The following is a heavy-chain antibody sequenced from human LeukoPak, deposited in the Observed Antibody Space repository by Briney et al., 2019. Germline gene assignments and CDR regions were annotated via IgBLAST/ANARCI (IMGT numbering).Heavy chain of an antibody. Sequence: GASVKVSCKASGYTFTSYYMHWVRQAPGQGLEWMGIINPSGGSTSYAQKFQGRVPMTRDTSTSTVYMELSSLRSEDTAVYYCAREDNFWSGYSPNWFDPWGQGTLVTVSS. V-gene: IGHV1-46*01. CDR2: INPSGGST. CDR3: AREDNFWSGYSPNWFDP. CDR1: GYTFTSYY. D-gene: IGHD3-3*01. J-gene: IGHJ5*02.